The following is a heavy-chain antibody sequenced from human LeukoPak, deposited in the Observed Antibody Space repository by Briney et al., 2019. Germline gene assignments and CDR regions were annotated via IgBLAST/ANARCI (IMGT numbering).Heavy chain of an antibody. CDR1: GFTLSSYG. CDR3: AKDRVQSSAFDI. CDR2: ISYDGSNK. V-gene: IGHV3-30*18. Sequence: GGSLRLSCAVSGFTLSSYGMHWVRQAPGKGLVWVAVISYDGSNKYYADSVKGRFTISRDNSKNTLYLQMNSLRAEDTAVYYCAKDRVQSSAFDIWGQGTMVTVSS. D-gene: IGHD1-1*01. J-gene: IGHJ3*02.